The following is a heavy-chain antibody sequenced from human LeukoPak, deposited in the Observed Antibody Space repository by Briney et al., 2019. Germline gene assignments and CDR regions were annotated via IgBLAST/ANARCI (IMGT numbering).Heavy chain of an antibody. Sequence: GASERVSCKATGYTYTSYGISWVRQAAGQWLEWMGWSSAYNGNTNYAQRLQGRVTMTTDTSTSTAYMELRGLRSDDTAVYYCARFLYDILTGSSAGGDYWGQGTLDTVSS. CDR1: GYTYTSYG. V-gene: IGHV1-18*01. CDR2: SSAYNGNT. CDR3: ARFLYDILTGSSAGGDY. J-gene: IGHJ4*02. D-gene: IGHD3-9*01.